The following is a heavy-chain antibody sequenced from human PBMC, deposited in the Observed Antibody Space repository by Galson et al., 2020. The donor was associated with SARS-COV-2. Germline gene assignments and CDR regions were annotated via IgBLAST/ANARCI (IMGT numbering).Heavy chain of an antibody. D-gene: IGHD6-19*01. CDR3: ARDGQTSSGWAFYY. CDR2: IFFDGSDK. CDR1: GFTFSSHA. Sequence: LRLSCAASGFTFSSHAMHWVRQAPGKGLEWVAQIFFDGSDKYYGDSVKGRFTISRDSSKNTVYLQMNNLRADDTAVYYCARDGQTSSGWAFYYWGQGTLVTVSS. J-gene: IGHJ4*02. V-gene: IGHV3-33*01.